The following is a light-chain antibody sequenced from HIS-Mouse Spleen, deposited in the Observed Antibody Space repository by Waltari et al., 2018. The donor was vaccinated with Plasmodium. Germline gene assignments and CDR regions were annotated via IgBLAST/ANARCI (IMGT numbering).Light chain of an antibody. CDR1: QGIRND. CDR2: AAS. Sequence: AIQMTQSPSSPSASVRDSVTITCRASQGIRNDLGWYQQKPGKAPKLLISAASSLQSGVPSRFSGSGSGTDFTLTISSLQPEDFATYYCLQDYNYPYTFGQGTKLEIK. J-gene: IGKJ2*01. CDR3: LQDYNYPYT. V-gene: IGKV1-6*01.